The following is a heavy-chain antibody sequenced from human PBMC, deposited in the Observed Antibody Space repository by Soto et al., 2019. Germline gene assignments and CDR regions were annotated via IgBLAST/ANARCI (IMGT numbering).Heavy chain of an antibody. J-gene: IGHJ4*02. CDR2: INHSGNT. V-gene: IGHV4-34*01. Sequence: SETLSLTCAVYGASLSDNYCNWLRQPPGKGLEWIGEINHSGNTNYNPSLRSRVTISIDTSKNQLSLNLMSVSAADTAVYYCTRGPRPISTGTGAYWGQRTQVTVSS. D-gene: IGHD3-10*01. CDR3: TRGPRPISTGTGAY. CDR1: GASLSDNY.